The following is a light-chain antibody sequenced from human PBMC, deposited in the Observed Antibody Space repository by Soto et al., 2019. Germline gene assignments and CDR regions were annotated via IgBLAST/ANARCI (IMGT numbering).Light chain of an antibody. J-gene: IGKJ2*01. CDR1: QSVSDN. CDR3: QQSNNWPST. V-gene: IGKV3-15*01. Sequence: EIVMTQSPATLSVSPGERATLSCRASQSVSDNLAWYQQKPGQAPRLLIYGAATRATGIPARFSGSGSGTEFTLTIRRLQSEDFADYYCQQSNNWPSTFGQGTNLDIK. CDR2: GAA.